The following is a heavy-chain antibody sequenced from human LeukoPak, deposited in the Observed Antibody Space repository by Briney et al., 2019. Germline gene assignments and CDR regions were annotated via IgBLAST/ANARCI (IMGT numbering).Heavy chain of an antibody. V-gene: IGHV3-49*03. CDR3: TRDPLYYYDSSGYYLY. D-gene: IGHD3-22*01. CDR2: IRSKAYGGTT. Sequence: GGSLRLSCTASGFTFGDYAMSWFRQAPGKGLEWVGFIRSKAYGGTTEYAASVEGRFTISRDDSKSIAYLQMNSLKTEDTAVYYCTRDPLYYYDSSGYYLYWGQGTLVTVSS. J-gene: IGHJ4*02. CDR1: GFTFGDYA.